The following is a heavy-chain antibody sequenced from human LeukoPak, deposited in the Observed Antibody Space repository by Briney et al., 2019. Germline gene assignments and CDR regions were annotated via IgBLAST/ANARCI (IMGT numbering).Heavy chain of an antibody. Sequence: ASVKVSCKSSGYTFTTYGISWVRQAPGQGLEWMGWISAYTGNTNYAQKLQGRVTMTTDTSTSTAYMELRSLRSDDTAMYYCARRGGKNYGDYLLYYYYMDVWGKGTTVTVSS. J-gene: IGHJ6*03. CDR3: ARRGGKNYGDYLLYYYYMDV. D-gene: IGHD4-17*01. V-gene: IGHV1-18*01. CDR2: ISAYTGNT. CDR1: GYTFTTYG.